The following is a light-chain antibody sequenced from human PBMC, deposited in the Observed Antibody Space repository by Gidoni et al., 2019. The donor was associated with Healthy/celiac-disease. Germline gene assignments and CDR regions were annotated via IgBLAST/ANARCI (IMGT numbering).Light chain of an antibody. Sequence: EIVLTQSPATLSLSPAERATIYCRASQSVSSYLAWYQPKPGQAPRLLIYDESNRATGIPARFSGSGSVTDFTLTIISLEPEDLAVYYCQQRSNWTITFXXXTRLEIK. V-gene: IGKV3-11*01. CDR2: DES. CDR1: QSVSSY. J-gene: IGKJ5*01. CDR3: QQRSNWTIT.